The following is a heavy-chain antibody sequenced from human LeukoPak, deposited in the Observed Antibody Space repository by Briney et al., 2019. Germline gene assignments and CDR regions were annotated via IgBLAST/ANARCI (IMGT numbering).Heavy chain of an antibody. D-gene: IGHD2-2*01. CDR3: ARTLDCSSTSCYRGWYDY. J-gene: IGHJ4*02. CDR2: VDTDGSTV. Sequence: GGSLRLSCAASGFTFSAYWMNWVRQGPGKGLVWVAGVDTDGSTVNYADSVKGRFTISRDNAKNTLYLQMNSLRADDTAVYYCARTLDCSSTSCYRGWYDYWGQGTLVTVSS. CDR1: GFTFSAYW. V-gene: IGHV3-74*01.